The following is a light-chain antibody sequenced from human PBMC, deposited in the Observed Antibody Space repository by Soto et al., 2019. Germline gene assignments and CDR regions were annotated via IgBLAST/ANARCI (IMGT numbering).Light chain of an antibody. J-gene: IGLJ3*02. CDR3: CSFAGSNTFGG. Sequence: QSALTQPASVSGSPGQSITISCTETSSNVGSYNLVSWYQQHPGKAPKLMIYEGSKRPSGVSNRFSGSKSGNTASLTISGLKAEDEVDDYGCSFAGSNTFGGLGGGTKRPVL. CDR2: EGS. V-gene: IGLV2-23*03. CDR1: SSNVGSYNL.